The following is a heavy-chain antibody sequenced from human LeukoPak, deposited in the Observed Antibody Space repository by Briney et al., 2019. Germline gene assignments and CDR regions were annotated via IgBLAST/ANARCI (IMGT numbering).Heavy chain of an antibody. V-gene: IGHV1-69*13. Sequence: GASVKVSCKTSGGTFSSYAISWVRQAPGQGLEWMGGIIPIFGTANYAQKFQGRVTITADESTSTAYMELSSLRSEDTAVYYCARAVHRYCSSTSCQSAFDYWGQGTLVTVSS. D-gene: IGHD2-2*01. CDR3: ARAVHRYCSSTSCQSAFDY. CDR2: IIPIFGTA. J-gene: IGHJ4*02. CDR1: GGTFSSYA.